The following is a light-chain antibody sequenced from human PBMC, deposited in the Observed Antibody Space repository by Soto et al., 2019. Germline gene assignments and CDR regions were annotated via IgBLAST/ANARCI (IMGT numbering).Light chain of an antibody. CDR1: QDISNY. Sequence: DIQMTQSPSSLSASVGERVTITCQASQDISNYLNWYKQKPGKATKLLIYAATNLGTGVPSRFSGSGSVTDFTFTISSLQPEDIATYYCQQYGNVPKTFGQGTKVEIK. J-gene: IGKJ1*01. CDR3: QQYGNVPKT. V-gene: IGKV1-33*01. CDR2: AAT.